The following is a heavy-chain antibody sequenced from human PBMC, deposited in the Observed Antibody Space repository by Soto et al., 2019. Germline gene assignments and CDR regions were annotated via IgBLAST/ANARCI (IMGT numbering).Heavy chain of an antibody. D-gene: IGHD3-9*01. Sequence: QVQLVQSGAEVKKPGASGKVSCKASGYTFARYGFSWGRQAPGQGVEWMGWIRGDNGHTNYAQKFQDRVTMAIDTSTRTAYMELRSLRSDDTAVYYCAREALPDYEILTGYYSTFYGLDVWGQGTTVTVSS. CDR2: IRGDNGHT. CDR1: GYTFARYG. CDR3: AREALPDYEILTGYYSTFYGLDV. J-gene: IGHJ6*02. V-gene: IGHV1-18*01.